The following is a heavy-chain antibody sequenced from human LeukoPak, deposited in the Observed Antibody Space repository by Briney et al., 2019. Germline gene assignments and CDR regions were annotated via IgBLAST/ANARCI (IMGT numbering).Heavy chain of an antibody. Sequence: SGPTLVNPTQTLTLTCTLSGFSLSSSGVGVNWIRQPPGQALEWLALIYWDDDKRYSPSLSSRLTITKDTSKNQVVLTMTNMDPVDTATYYCAHSAMVREMDYGMDVWGKGTTVTVSS. V-gene: IGHV2-5*02. J-gene: IGHJ6*04. D-gene: IGHD3-10*01. CDR1: GFSLSSSGVG. CDR2: IYWDDDK. CDR3: AHSAMVREMDYGMDV.